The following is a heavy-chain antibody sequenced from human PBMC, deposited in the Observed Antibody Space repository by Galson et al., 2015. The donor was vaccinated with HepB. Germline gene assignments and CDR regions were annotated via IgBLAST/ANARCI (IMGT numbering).Heavy chain of an antibody. CDR3: TRDPPLGTPFDY. J-gene: IGHJ4*02. D-gene: IGHD7-27*01. CDR2: INSGSDYL. Sequence: SLRLSCAASGFTFSTYNMIWVRQAPGKGLEWVSSINSGSDYLYYADSVKGRFTVSRDNAKNSLFLQMNGLRTEDTAVYYCTRDPPLGTPFDYWGQGTLVTVSS. CDR1: GFTFSTYN. V-gene: IGHV3-21*01.